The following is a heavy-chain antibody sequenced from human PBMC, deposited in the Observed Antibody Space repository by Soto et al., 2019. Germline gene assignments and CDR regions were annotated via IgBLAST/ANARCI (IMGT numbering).Heavy chain of an antibody. CDR2: IYYIGRT. Sequence: SETLSLTCTVSGGSISSGGYYWSWIRQPPGEGLEWIGYIYYIGRTHYNPSLKSRVSISIDTSKNQFSLKLSSVSAADTAVYYCARDRSNSPDYFDDWGQGTLVTVS. CDR1: GGSISSGGYY. V-gene: IGHV4-30-4*01. CDR3: ARDRSNSPDYFDD. J-gene: IGHJ4*01. D-gene: IGHD2-15*01.